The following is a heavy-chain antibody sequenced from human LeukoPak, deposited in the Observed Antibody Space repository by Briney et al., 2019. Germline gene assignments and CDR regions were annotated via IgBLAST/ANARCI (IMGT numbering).Heavy chain of an antibody. V-gene: IGHV4-4*07. CDR3: ARVRLWFGETRYYYYYMDV. D-gene: IGHD3-10*01. CDR1: GGSISSYY. J-gene: IGHJ6*03. Sequence: ADTLSLTRALSGGSISSYYWSWIRHPAGKGLEWIGRIYARGSTNYYHSLKSRVTMSVDASKNQFSLKLSSVTAADTAVYYCARVRLWFGETRYYYYYMDVWGKGTTVTVSS. CDR2: IYARGST.